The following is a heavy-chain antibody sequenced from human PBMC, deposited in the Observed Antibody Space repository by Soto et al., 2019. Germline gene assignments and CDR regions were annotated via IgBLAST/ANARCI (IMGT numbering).Heavy chain of an antibody. D-gene: IGHD6-6*01. V-gene: IGHV1-2*04. CDR2: INPNSGGT. CDR3: ARGGSSSDYYYYYGMDV. J-gene: IGHJ6*02. Sequence: ASVKVSCKASGYTFTGYYMHWVRQAPGQGLEWMGWINPNSGGTNYAQKFQGWVTMTRDTSISTAYMELSRLRSDDTAVYYCARGGSSSDYYYYYGMDVWGQGXTVTVYS. CDR1: GYTFTGYY.